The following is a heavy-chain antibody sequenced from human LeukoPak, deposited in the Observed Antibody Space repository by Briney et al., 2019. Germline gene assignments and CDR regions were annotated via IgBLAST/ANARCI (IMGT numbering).Heavy chain of an antibody. J-gene: IGHJ4*02. CDR2: MYLSGTT. V-gene: IGHV4-4*02. CDR1: GDSINSLDL. Sequence: SETLSLTCTVSGDSINSLDLWSWVRQPPGKGLEWIGEMYLSGTTHSNPSVKSRVTISIDKSKNQFFLNLSSVTAADTAVYYCAGLVGRYSSGLYYYYFDYWGQGTLVTVST. D-gene: IGHD3-22*01. CDR3: AGLVGRYSSGLYYYYFDY.